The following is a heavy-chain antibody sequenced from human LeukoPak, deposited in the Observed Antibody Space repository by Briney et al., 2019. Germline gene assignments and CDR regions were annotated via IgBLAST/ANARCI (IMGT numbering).Heavy chain of an antibody. V-gene: IGHV3-21*06. D-gene: IGHD2-15*01. CDR2: ISSGSDYI. CDR3: ARPKKFSGGDWYFDL. J-gene: IGHJ2*01. Sequence: PGGSLRLSCAASEFTFSSYSMNWVRQAPGRGLEWVSSISSGSDYIYYAGSVQGRFTVSRDNAKNSLYLQMNSLRAEDTAVYYCARPKKFSGGDWYFDLWGRGTLVTVSS. CDR1: EFTFSSYS.